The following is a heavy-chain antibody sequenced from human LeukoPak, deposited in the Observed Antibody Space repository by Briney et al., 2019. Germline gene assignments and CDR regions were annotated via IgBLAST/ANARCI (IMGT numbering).Heavy chain of an antibody. Sequence: GASVKVSCKASGYTCTSYYMHWVRQAPGQGLEWMGIINPGDSSTTYAQKFQGRVTMTRDTSTSTVYMELSSLRSEDTAVYYCARHQGAGEYPFDYWGQGTLVTVSS. CDR3: ARHQGAGEYPFDY. J-gene: IGHJ4*02. D-gene: IGHD3-16*01. V-gene: IGHV1-46*01. CDR2: INPGDSST. CDR1: GYTCTSYY.